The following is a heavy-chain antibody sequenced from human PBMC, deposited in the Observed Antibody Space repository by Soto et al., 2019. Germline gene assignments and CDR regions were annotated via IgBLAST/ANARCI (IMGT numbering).Heavy chain of an antibody. CDR1: GGTFSSYA. J-gene: IGHJ4*02. CDR3: ARGSGDTAIVSGVFDY. CDR2: FIPIFGTA. D-gene: IGHD5-18*01. Sequence: QVQLVQSGAEVKKPGSSVKVSCNASGGTFSSYAISWVRQAPGQGLEWRGGFIPIFGTANYEQKFQGRVTLTADESKITAYMEPRSLRSEDTAVYYCARGSGDTAIVSGVFDYWGQGALVTV. V-gene: IGHV1-69*12.